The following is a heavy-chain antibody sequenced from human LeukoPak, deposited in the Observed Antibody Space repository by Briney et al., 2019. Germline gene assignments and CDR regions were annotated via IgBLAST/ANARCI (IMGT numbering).Heavy chain of an antibody. CDR3: ARGITSDY. J-gene: IGHJ4*02. V-gene: IGHV3-7*01. CDR1: GFTSSSYE. CDR2: IKPDGSDK. Sequence: GGSLRLSCVVSGFTSSSYEMNWVRQAPGKGLEWVANIKPDGSDKYYVDSVKGRFTISRDNAKNSLYLQMNSLRAEDTAVYYCARGITSDYWGQGTLVTVSS.